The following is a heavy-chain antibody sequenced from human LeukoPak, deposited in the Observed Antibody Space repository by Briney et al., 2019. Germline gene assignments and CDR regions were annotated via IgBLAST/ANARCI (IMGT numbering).Heavy chain of an antibody. D-gene: IGHD3-3*02. J-gene: IGHJ4*02. CDR1: GFTFSSYA. CDR2: ISGSGGST. Sequence: GGSLRLSCAASGFTFSSYAMSWVRQAPGMGLEWVSAISGSGGSTYYADSVKGRFTISRDNSKNTLYLQMNSLRAEDTAVYYCAKDRVIFGVAYHAYIDYWGQGTLVTVSS. CDR3: AKDRVIFGVAYHAYIDY. V-gene: IGHV3-23*01.